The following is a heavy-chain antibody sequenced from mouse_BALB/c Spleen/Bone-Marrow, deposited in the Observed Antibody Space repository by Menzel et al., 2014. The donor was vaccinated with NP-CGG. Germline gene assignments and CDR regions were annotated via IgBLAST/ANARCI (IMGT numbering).Heavy chain of an antibody. CDR1: GFTFSSYA. V-gene: IGHV5-9-4*01. CDR3: ARDRGYFDY. D-gene: IGHD3-1*01. CDR2: ISSGGSYT. Sequence: EVQLQQSGGGLVKPGGSLKLSCAASGFTFSSYAMSWVRQSPEKRLEWVAEISSGGSYTYYPDTVTGRFTISRDNAKNTLYLEMSSLRSEDTAMYYCARDRGYFDYWGQGTTLTVPS. J-gene: IGHJ2*01.